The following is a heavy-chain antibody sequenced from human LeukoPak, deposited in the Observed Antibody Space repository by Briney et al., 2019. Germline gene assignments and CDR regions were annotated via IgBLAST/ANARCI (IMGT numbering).Heavy chain of an antibody. CDR2: IIPILGIA. J-gene: IGHJ4*02. D-gene: IGHD6-13*01. CDR1: GGTFSSYA. V-gene: IGHV1-69*04. Sequence: SVKVSCKASGGTFSSYAISWVRQAPGQGLEWMGRIIPILGIANYAQKFQGRVTITADKSTSTAYMELSSLRPEDTAVYYCAREALAAAGTGPLDYWGQGTLVTVSS. CDR3: AREALAAAGTGPLDY.